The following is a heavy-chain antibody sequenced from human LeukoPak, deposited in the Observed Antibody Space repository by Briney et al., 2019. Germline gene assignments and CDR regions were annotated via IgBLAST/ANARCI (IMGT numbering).Heavy chain of an antibody. Sequence: SQALSLTCAISGDSVSSNSVAWSWIRQSPSRGLEWLGRTYYRSKWYSDYAVSVNSRITINPDTSKNQFSLQLNSVTPEDTAVYYCARESDSSGFYSGVYYFDYWGQGTLVTVSS. CDR2: TYYRSKWYS. D-gene: IGHD3-22*01. CDR3: ARESDSSGFYSGVYYFDY. V-gene: IGHV6-1*01. J-gene: IGHJ4*02. CDR1: GDSVSSNSVA.